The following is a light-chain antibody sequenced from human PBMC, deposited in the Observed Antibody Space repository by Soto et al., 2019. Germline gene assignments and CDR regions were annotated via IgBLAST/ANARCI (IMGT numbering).Light chain of an antibody. J-gene: IGLJ3*02. V-gene: IGLV1-44*01. Sequence: QSVLTQAPSVSGTPGQRVTISCSGSSSNIGSNTVSRYQQVPGTAPKVLIYSNVQRPSGVPDRFSGSKSGTSASLAIGGLQSEDEADYYCAAWDGSLNGWVFGGGTKVTVL. CDR3: AAWDGSLNGWV. CDR2: SNV. CDR1: SSNIGSNT.